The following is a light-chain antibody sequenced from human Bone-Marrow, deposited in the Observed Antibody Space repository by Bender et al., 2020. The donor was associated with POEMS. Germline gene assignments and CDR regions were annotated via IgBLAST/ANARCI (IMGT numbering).Light chain of an antibody. CDR1: SSDVGSHNF. J-gene: IGLJ1*01. Sequence: QSALTQPASVSGSPGQSITISCTGTSSDVGSHNFVSWYQQYPGKAPKVLIYEVSNRPSGVSNRFSGSKSGNTASLTISGLQAEDEADFYCCSYAGSSSYVFGTGTKVTVL. CDR2: EVS. CDR3: CSYAGSSSYV. V-gene: IGLV2-23*02.